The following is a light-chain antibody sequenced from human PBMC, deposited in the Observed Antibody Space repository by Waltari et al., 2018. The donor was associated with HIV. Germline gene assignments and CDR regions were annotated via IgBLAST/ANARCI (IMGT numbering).Light chain of an antibody. CDR2: DGS. CDR3: SSYTSSSVV. V-gene: IGLV2-14*03. Sequence: QSALTQPASVSGSPGQSITISCTGTSSDVGGYNYVSWYQQHPSKAPKLMIYDGSNRPSGVSKRFSGSKSGNTASLTISGLQAEDEADYYCSSYTSSSVVFGGGTKLTVL. J-gene: IGLJ2*01. CDR1: SSDVGGYNY.